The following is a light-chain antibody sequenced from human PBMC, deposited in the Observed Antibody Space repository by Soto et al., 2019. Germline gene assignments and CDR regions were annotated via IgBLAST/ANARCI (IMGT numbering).Light chain of an antibody. CDR2: EVN. CDR3: SSYAGSSRLYV. Sequence: QSALAQPPSATGYPGQAVTISCTGTSSDVGGYNYVSWYQQHPGKAPKLLIYEVNKRPSGVPDRFSGSKSGNTASLTVSGLQAEDEADYYCSSYAGSSRLYVFGIGTKVTVL. J-gene: IGLJ1*01. V-gene: IGLV2-8*01. CDR1: SSDVGGYNY.